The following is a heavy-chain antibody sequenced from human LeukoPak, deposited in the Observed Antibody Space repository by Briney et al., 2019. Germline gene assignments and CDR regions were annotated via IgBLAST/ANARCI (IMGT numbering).Heavy chain of an antibody. D-gene: IGHD3-10*01. J-gene: IGHJ5*02. CDR2: IYSGGST. CDR3: ARSNYGSGSYYSLRWFDP. CDR1: GGSFSGYY. Sequence: PSETLSLTCAVYGGSFSGYYWSWVRQAPGKGLEWVSVIYSGGSTYYADSVKGRFTISRDNSKNTLYLQMNSLRAEDTAVYYCARSNYGSGSYYSLRWFDPWGQGTLVTVSS. V-gene: IGHV3-53*01.